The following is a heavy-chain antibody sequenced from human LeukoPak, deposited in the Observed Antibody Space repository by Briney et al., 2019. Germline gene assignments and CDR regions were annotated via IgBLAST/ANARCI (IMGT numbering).Heavy chain of an antibody. Sequence: GGSLRLSCAASGFTFSSYSMNWVRQAPGKGLEWVSSISSSSSYIYHADSVKGRLTISRDNAKNSLYLQMNSLRAEDTAVYYCATGGDYVWGSYRYTHYWGQGTLVTVSS. CDR3: ATGGDYVWGSYRYTHY. CDR1: GFTFSSYS. J-gene: IGHJ4*02. CDR2: ISSSSSYI. D-gene: IGHD3-16*02. V-gene: IGHV3-21*01.